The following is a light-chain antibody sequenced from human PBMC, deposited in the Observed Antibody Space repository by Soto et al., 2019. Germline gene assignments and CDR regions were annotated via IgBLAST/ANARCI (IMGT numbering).Light chain of an antibody. CDR2: GAS. J-gene: IGKJ1*01. V-gene: IGKV3-20*01. CDR1: QSVSSSY. CDR3: HQYGSSPPRT. Sequence: DIVLTQSPGTLSLSPGERATISCRASQSVSSSYLAWYQQKPGQAPRLLIYGASSRATGIPDRFSGSGSGTDFTLTISRLEPEDFAVYYCHQYGSSPPRTFGQGTKVEIK.